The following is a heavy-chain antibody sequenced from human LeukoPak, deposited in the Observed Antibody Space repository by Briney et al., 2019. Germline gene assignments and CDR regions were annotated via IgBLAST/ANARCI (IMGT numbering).Heavy chain of an antibody. J-gene: IGHJ4*02. D-gene: IGHD5-24*01. V-gene: IGHV3-23*01. CDR3: AKVDGYSTPYYVDY. CDR1: GFTFSSYA. CDR2: ISGSGDST. Sequence: GALRLSCAASGFTFSSYAMSWVRQAPGKGLEWVSAISGSGDSTYYADSVKGRFTISRDNSKNTLYLQMNSLRAEDTAVYYCAKVDGYSTPYYVDYWGPGTLVTVSS.